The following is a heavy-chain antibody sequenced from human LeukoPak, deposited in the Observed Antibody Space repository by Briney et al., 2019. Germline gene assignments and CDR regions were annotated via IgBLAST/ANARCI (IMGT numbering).Heavy chain of an antibody. D-gene: IGHD3-10*01. Sequence: ASVKVSCKVSGYTLTELSMRWVRQAPGKGHEWMGGFDPEDGETIYAQKFQGRVTMTEDTSTDTAYMELSSLRSEDTAVYYCATQLLLWFGKHAFDIWGQGTMVTVSS. J-gene: IGHJ3*02. V-gene: IGHV1-24*01. CDR3: ATQLLLWFGKHAFDI. CDR2: FDPEDGET. CDR1: GYTLTELS.